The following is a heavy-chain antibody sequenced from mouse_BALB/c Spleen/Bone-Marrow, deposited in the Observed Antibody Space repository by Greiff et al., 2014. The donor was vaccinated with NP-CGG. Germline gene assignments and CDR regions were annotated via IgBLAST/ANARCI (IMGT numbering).Heavy chain of an antibody. CDR1: GFTFTDYY. V-gene: IGHV7-3*02. Sequence: EVKLMESGGGLVQPGGSLRLSCATSGFTFTDYYMSWVRQPPGKALEWLGFIRNKANGYTTEYSASVKGRFTISRDNSQSILYLQMNTLRAEDSATYYCAREEVLQSTYWYFDVWGAGTTVTVSS. CDR3: AREEVLQSTYWYFDV. CDR2: IRNKANGYTT. J-gene: IGHJ1*01. D-gene: IGHD1-1*01.